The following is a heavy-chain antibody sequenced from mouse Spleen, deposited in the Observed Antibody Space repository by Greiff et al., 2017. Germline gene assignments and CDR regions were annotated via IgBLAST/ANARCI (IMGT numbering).Heavy chain of an antibody. J-gene: IGHJ2*01. CDR1: GFTFSSYA. Sequence: EVHLVESGGGLVKPGGSLKLSCAASGFTFSSYAMSWVRQTPEKRLEWVATISSGGSYTYYPDSVKGRFTISRDNAKNTLYLQMSSLRSEDTAMYYCARWGIGDYFDYWGQGTTLTVSS. D-gene: IGHD3-1*01. CDR2: ISSGGSYT. CDR3: ARWGIGDYFDY. V-gene: IGHV5-9-3*01.